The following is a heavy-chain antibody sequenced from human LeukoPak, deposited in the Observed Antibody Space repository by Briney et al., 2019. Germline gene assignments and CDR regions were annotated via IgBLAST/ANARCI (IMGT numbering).Heavy chain of an antibody. D-gene: IGHD3-3*02. CDR1: GYSFTSYG. CDR2: ISTQFGNT. Sequence: ASVKVSCKASGYSFTSYGIGWVRQAPGQGLEWMGWISTQFGNTTFAQNFQGRLTLTIDTSTAAASMELRNLRSGDTAVYYCARDRGGPIFGAFIRPYYFDSWGRGTLVTVSS. V-gene: IGHV1-18*01. J-gene: IGHJ4*01. CDR3: ARDRGGPIFGAFIRPYYFDS.